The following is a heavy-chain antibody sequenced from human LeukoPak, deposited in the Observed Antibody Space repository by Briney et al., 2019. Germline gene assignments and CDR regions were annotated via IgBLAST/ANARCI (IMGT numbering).Heavy chain of an antibody. CDR1: GGSFSGYY. CDR2: MLDSVTT. J-gene: IGHJ6*01. Sequence: PSETLSLTCAVSGGSFSGYYWGWIRQSPGKGLEWIAYMLDSVTTKDNPSLKSRLTISVDTSKNQFSLKLSSVTAADTAVYYCAGGLIRASKVNYYYWTDGCRQSTTVTAS. D-gene: IGHD3-16*01. CDR3: AGGLIRASKVNYYYWTDG. V-gene: IGHV4-59*01.